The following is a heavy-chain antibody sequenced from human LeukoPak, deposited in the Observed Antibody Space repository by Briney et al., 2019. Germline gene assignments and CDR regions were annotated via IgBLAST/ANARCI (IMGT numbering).Heavy chain of an antibody. CDR2: ITGSRGPT. D-gene: IGHD4-11*01. J-gene: IGHJ4*02. CDR1: GFTFSSYA. V-gene: IGHV3-23*01. CDR3: ARLTSRVDY. Sequence: GGSLRLSCAASGFTFSSYAMSWVRQAPGKGLEWVSAITGSRGPTYYADSVKGRFTISRDNSKNTLYLQMNSLRAEDTAVYYCARLTSRVDYWGQGTLVTVSS.